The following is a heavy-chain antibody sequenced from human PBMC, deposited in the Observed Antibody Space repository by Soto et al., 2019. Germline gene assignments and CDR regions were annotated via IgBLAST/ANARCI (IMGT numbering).Heavy chain of an antibody. V-gene: IGHV3-23*01. CDR3: ERARLAYYDIWTGYLRYYFDY. CDR2: ISGSGGST. J-gene: IGHJ4*02. Sequence: EVQLLESGGGLVQPGGSLRLSCAASGFTFSSYAMSWVRQAPGKGLERVSAISGSGGSTYYADTVKGRFTISRANSKNTLYLQMNSLRAEDTAVYDYERARLAYYDIWTGYLRYYFDYWGRGTLVTVSS. CDR1: GFTFSSYA. D-gene: IGHD3-9*01.